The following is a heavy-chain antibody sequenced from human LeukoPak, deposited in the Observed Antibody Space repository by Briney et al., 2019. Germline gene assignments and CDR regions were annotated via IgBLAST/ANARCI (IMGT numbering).Heavy chain of an antibody. V-gene: IGHV4-59*01. Sequence: PSETLSLTCTVSGGSISSYYWSWIRQPPGKGLEWIGYIYYSGSTNYNPSLKSRVTISVDTSKNQFSLKLSSVTAADTAVYYCARAGLGPGRDGYNAYYYGMDVWGQGTTVTVSS. D-gene: IGHD5-24*01. CDR2: IYYSGST. CDR3: ARAGLGPGRDGYNAYYYGMDV. CDR1: GGSISSYY. J-gene: IGHJ6*02.